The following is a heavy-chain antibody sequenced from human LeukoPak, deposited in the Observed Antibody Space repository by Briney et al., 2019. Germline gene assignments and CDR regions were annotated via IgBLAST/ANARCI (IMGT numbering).Heavy chain of an antibody. CDR3: ARVPSNALFDY. J-gene: IGHJ4*03. D-gene: IGHD4-11*01. V-gene: IGHV3-7*03. Sequence: GGSLRLSCAASGFTFSSYWMSWVRQAPGKGLEWVANIKQDGSEKYYVDSVKRRFTISRDNAKNSLYLQMNSLRAEDTAVYYCARVPSNALFDYWGQGTTVTVSS. CDR1: GFTFSSYW. CDR2: IKQDGSEK.